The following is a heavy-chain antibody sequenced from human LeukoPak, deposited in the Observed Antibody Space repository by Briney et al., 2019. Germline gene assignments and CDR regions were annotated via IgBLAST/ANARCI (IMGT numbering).Heavy chain of an antibody. CDR1: GFTFSSYG. CDR2: ISYDGSNK. J-gene: IGHJ5*02. D-gene: IGHD6-13*01. V-gene: IGHV3-30*03. CDR3: ASSIAAAAPNP. Sequence: GGSLRLSCAASGFTFSSYGMHWVRQAPGKGLEWVAVISYDGSNKYYADSVKGRFTISRDNSKNTLYLQMNSLRAEDTAVYYCASSIAAAAPNPWGQGTLVTVSS.